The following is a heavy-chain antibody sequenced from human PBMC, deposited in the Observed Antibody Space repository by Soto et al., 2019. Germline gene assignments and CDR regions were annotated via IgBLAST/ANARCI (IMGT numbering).Heavy chain of an antibody. D-gene: IGHD3-22*01. Sequence: SETLSLTCTVSGGSISSGDYYWSWIRQPPGKGLEWIGYIYYSGSTYYNPSLKSRVTISVDTSKNQFSLKLSSVTAADTAVYYCARGGRDSSGYYQFDYWGQGTLVTVS. CDR2: IYYSGST. V-gene: IGHV4-30-4*01. CDR3: ARGGRDSSGYYQFDY. J-gene: IGHJ4*02. CDR1: GGSISSGDYY.